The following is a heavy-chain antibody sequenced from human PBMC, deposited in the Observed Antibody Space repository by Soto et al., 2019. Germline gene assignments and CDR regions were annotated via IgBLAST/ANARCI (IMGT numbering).Heavy chain of an antibody. D-gene: IGHD3-22*01. V-gene: IGHV3-11*06. CDR1: GFTFSDYY. CDR3: ARDSRNYYDSSDVDY. Sequence: PGGSLRLSCAASGFTFSDYYMSWIRQAPGKGLEWVSYISSSSSYTNYADSVKGRFTISRDNAKNSLYLQINSLRAEDTAVYYCARDSRNYYDSSDVDYWGQGTLVTVSS. J-gene: IGHJ4*02. CDR2: ISSSSSYT.